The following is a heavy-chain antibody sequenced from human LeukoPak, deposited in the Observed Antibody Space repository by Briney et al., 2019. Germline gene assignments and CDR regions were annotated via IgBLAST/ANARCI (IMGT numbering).Heavy chain of an antibody. CDR2: IYYSGST. J-gene: IGHJ6*02. CDR1: GGSISSSSYY. CDR3: AREISSTSCYTPPCYYYYGMDV. D-gene: IGHD2-2*02. Sequence: SETLSLTCTVSGGSISSSSYYWGWIRRPPGKGLEWIGSIYYSGSTYYNPSLKSRVTISVDTSKNQFSLKLSSVTAADTAVYYCAREISSTSCYTPPCYYYYGMDVWGQGTTVTVSS. V-gene: IGHV4-39*02.